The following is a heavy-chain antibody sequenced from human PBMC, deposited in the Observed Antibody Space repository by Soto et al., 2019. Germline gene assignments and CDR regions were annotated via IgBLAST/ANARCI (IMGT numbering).Heavy chain of an antibody. V-gene: IGHV3-23*01. D-gene: IGHD3-3*01. CDR3: AKLKGGEIFGVVPDY. J-gene: IGHJ4*02. Sequence: HPGGSLRLSCAASGFTFSSYAMIWVRQAPGKGLEWVSAISVSGGSTYYADSVKGRFTISRDNSKNTLYLQMNSLRAEDTAVYYCAKLKGGEIFGVVPDYWGQGTLVTVSS. CDR1: GFTFSSYA. CDR2: ISVSGGST.